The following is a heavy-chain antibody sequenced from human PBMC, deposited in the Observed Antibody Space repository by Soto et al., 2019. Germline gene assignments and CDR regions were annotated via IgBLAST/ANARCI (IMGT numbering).Heavy chain of an antibody. D-gene: IGHD3-3*01. V-gene: IGHV4-34*01. CDR2: IYQSVSI. CDR1: SGSFSGYY. Sequence: SETLSLTCAVYSGSFSGYYWSWIRQPPGKGLEWIGEIYQSVSIIYNPSLKSRATISGDSSKNQFSLELSSVTAADTAVYYCAITKAFTSYYYYGMDVWGQGTTVTVS. CDR3: AITKAFTSYYYYGMDV. J-gene: IGHJ6*02.